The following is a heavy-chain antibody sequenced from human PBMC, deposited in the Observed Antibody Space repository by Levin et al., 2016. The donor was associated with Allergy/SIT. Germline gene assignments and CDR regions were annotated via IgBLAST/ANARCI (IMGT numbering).Heavy chain of an antibody. J-gene: IGHJ3*02. CDR2: ISLESRHI. CDR3: AKENMADTGRAFDI. D-gene: IGHD5-18*01. V-gene: IGHV3-21*04. Sequence: WIRQPPGKGLEWVALISLESRHILYADSVRGRFTISRDNAKNSLYLQMSSLRAEDTAIYYCAKENMADTGRAFDIWGQGTMVTVSS.